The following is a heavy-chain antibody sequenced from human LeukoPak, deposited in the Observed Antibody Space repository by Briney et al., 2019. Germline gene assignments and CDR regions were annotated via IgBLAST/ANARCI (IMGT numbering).Heavy chain of an antibody. D-gene: IGHD6-19*01. CDR2: IWYDGSNK. V-gene: IGHV3-33*01. J-gene: IGHJ4*02. CDR3: ARWDSSGFDY. CDR1: GFTFSNYA. Sequence: GRSLRLSCAASGFTFSNYAMHWVRQAPGKGLEWVAVIWYDGSNKYYADSVKGRFTISRDNSKSTLYLEMNSLRAEDTAVYYCARWDSSGFDYWGQGTLVTVSS.